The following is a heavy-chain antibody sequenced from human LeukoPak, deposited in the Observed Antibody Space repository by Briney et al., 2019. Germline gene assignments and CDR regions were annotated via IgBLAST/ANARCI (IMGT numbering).Heavy chain of an antibody. CDR2: INHSGST. V-gene: IGHV4-34*01. CDR3: ARESSSTSSYGMDV. Sequence: KTSETLSLTCAVYGGSFSGYYWSWIRQPPGKGLEWIGEINHSGSTNYNPSLKSRVTISVDTSKNQFSLKLSSVTAADTAVYYCARESSSTSSYGMDVWGQGTTVTVSS. J-gene: IGHJ6*02. CDR1: GGSFSGYY. D-gene: IGHD2-2*01.